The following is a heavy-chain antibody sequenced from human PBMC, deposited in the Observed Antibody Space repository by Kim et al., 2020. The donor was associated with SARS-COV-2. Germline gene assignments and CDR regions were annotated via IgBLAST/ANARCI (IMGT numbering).Heavy chain of an antibody. D-gene: IGHD4-17*01. Sequence: NTNYAQKLQGRVTMTTDTSTSTAYMELRSLRSDDTAVYYCARVDYGDYGYWGQGTLVTVSS. CDR3: ARVDYGDYGY. CDR2: NT. V-gene: IGHV1-18*01. J-gene: IGHJ4*02.